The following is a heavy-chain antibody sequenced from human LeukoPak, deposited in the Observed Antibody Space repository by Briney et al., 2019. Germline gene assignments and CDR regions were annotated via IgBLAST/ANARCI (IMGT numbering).Heavy chain of an antibody. J-gene: IGHJ4*02. V-gene: IGHV4-59*01. CDR2: IYYTEST. CDR3: ARSPDPPYFDF. Sequence: SETLSLTCTVSGGSFSSYYWGWIRQPPGKGLEWIGYIYYTESTRYNPSLKSRVTISLDTSMNQFSLELSSVTAADTAFYYCARSPDPPYFDFWGQGTLVTVSS. CDR1: GGSFSSYY.